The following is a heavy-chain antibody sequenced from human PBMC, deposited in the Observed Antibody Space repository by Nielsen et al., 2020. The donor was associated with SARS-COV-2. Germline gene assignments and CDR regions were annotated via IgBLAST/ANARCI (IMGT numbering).Heavy chain of an antibody. CDR2: ISYDGSNK. CDR1: GFTFSSYG. D-gene: IGHD4-17*01. CDR3: ARVGPAQDYGDYALDY. V-gene: IGHV3-30*03. J-gene: IGHJ4*02. Sequence: GESLKISCAASGFTFSSYGMHWVRQAPGKGLEWVAVISYDGSNKYYADSVKGRFTISRDNSKNTLYLQMNSLRAEDTAVYYCARVGPAQDYGDYALDYWGQGTLVTVSS.